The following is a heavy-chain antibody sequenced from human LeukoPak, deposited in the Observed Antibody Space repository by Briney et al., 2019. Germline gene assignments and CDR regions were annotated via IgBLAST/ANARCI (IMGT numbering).Heavy chain of an antibody. CDR1: GFTFSSYA. CDR3: ARGRGEQWLAHFDY. V-gene: IGHV3-30*04. D-gene: IGHD6-19*01. Sequence: GGSLRLSCAASGFTFSSYAMHCVRQAPGKGLEWVAVISYDGSNKYYADSVKGRFTISRDNSKNTLYLQMNSLRAEDTAVYYCARGRGEQWLAHFDYWGQGTLVTVSS. CDR2: ISYDGSNK. J-gene: IGHJ4*02.